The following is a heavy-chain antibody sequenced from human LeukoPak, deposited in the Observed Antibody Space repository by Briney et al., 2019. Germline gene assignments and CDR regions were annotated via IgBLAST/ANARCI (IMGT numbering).Heavy chain of an antibody. CDR1: GGSISSYY. J-gene: IGHJ4*02. CDR2: IYYSGST. CDR3: ARGSMVRGGDFDY. Sequence: PSETLSLTCTVSGGSISSYYWSWIRQPPGQGLEWIGYIYYSGSTNYNPSLKSRVTISVDTSKNQFSLKLSSVTAADTAVYYCARGSMVRGGDFDYWGQGTLVTVSS. D-gene: IGHD3-10*01. V-gene: IGHV4-59*01.